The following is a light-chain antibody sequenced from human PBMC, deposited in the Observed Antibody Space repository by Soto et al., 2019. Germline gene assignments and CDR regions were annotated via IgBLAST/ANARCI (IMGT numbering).Light chain of an antibody. Sequence: QSALTQPASVSGSPGQSITISCFGTSSDVGGYNYVSWYQLHPGKAPKLMIYEVSNRPSGISNRFSASKSGNTASLTISGLQAEDEADYYCFSYTSSTADVFGTGTKLTVL. CDR3: FSYTSSTADV. CDR2: EVS. CDR1: SSDVGGYNY. V-gene: IGLV2-14*01. J-gene: IGLJ1*01.